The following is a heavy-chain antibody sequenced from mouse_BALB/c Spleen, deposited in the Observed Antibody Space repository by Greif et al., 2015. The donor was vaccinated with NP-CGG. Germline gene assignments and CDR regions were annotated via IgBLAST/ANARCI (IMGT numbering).Heavy chain of an antibody. Sequence: DVMLVESEGGLVQPGGSLRLSCATSGFTFSDFYMEWVRQPPGKRLEWIAASRNKANDYTTEYSASVKGRFIVSRDTSQSILYLQMNALRAEDTAIYYCARDYYGSSYWYFDVWGAGTTVTVSS. D-gene: IGHD1-1*01. J-gene: IGHJ1*01. CDR3: ARDYYGSSYWYFDV. CDR1: GFTFSDFY. V-gene: IGHV7-1*02. CDR2: SRNKANDYTT.